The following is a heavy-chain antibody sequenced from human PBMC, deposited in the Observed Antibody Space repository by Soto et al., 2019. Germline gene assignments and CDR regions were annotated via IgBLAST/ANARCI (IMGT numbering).Heavy chain of an antibody. CDR3: AKRGTTVTTSLWY. D-gene: IGHD4-17*01. CDR1: GFTVSNNY. Sequence: EVQLVESGGGLVQPGGSLRLSCAASGFTVSNNYMCWVRQAPGKGLEWVSLIYSGGVTHYADSVRGRCTIASDNSRNTLYLQMNSLSADDTAVYYCAKRGTTVTTSLWYWGQGTLVTVSS. CDR2: IYSGGVT. V-gene: IGHV3-66*01. J-gene: IGHJ4*02.